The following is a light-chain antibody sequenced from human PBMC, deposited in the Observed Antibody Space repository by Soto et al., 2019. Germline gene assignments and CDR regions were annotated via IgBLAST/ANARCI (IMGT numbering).Light chain of an antibody. CDR2: VAS. Sequence: DIQMTQSPSTLSASVGDRVTITCRASQGISTWLAWYQQKPGKAPNLLIYVASSLQSGVPSRFSGSGSGTDFTLTISSLQPEDFATYYCQQSYSSPLTFGGGTKVDIK. J-gene: IGKJ4*01. V-gene: IGKV1-12*01. CDR1: QGISTW. CDR3: QQSYSSPLT.